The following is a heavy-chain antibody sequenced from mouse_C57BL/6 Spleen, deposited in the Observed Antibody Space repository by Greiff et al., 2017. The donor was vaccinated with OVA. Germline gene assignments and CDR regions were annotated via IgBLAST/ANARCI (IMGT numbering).Heavy chain of an antibody. Sequence: VQLQQPGAELVRPGSSVKLSCKASGYTFTSYWMHWVKQRPIQGLEWIGNIDPSDSETHYNQKFKDKATLTVDKSSSTAYMQLSSLTSEDSAVYYCARRPGTYYAMDYWGQGTSATVSS. CDR3: ARRPGTYYAMDY. CDR1: GYTFTSYW. J-gene: IGHJ4*01. V-gene: IGHV1-52*01. CDR2: IDPSDSET.